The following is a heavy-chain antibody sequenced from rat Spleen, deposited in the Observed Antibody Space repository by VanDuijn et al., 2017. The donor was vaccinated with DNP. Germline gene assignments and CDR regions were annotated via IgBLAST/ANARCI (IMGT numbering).Heavy chain of an antibody. V-gene: IGHV5-58*01. CDR3: ARVQVGYYAMDA. CDR1: GFTFSGYW. D-gene: IGHD1-1*01. J-gene: IGHJ4*01. CDR2: INTDGDTT. Sequence: EVQLVETGGGLVQPGRSLKLSCVASGFTFSGYWMYWIRQAPGKGLEWVASINTDGDTTYYPDSVKGQFTISRDDAKSTLDHQMESLRSEETATYYCARVQVGYYAMDAWGQGTSVTVSS.